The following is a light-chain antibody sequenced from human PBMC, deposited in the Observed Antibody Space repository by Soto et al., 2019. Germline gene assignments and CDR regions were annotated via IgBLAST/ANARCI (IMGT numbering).Light chain of an antibody. CDR3: QQHNGYSERV. CDR2: GAS. Sequence: GDRVTITCRASQSISTWLAWYQQKPGKAPKLLIYGASSLASGVPSRFSGSGSGTEFTLTISSLQPDDFATYYCQQHNGYSERVLGQGTKVDIK. J-gene: IGKJ1*01. CDR1: QSISTW. V-gene: IGKV1-5*01.